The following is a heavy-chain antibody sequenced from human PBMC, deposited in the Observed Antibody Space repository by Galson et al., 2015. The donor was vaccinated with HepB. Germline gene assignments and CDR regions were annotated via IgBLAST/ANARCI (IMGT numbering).Heavy chain of an antibody. CDR1: GFSFSTYD. D-gene: IGHD5-18*01. CDR3: AGRQGYGYGLDI. J-gene: IGHJ3*02. V-gene: IGHV3-23*01. CDR2: SEGGGAT. Sequence: SLRLSCAASGFSFSTYDMSWVRQAPGKGMEWVSASEGGGATFYTDSMKGRFTISRDNSKNTLNLQMNSLRAEDTAPYYCAGRQGYGYGLDIWGQGTMVTVSS.